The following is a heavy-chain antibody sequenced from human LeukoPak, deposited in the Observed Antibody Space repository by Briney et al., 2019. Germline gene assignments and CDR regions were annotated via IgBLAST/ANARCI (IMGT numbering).Heavy chain of an antibody. CDR1: GFTFSSYG. J-gene: IGHJ4*02. CDR3: AKGVGFGNYYFDY. D-gene: IGHD3-16*01. Sequence: PGGSLRLSCAASGFTFSSYGMHWVRQAPGKGLEWVAFIRYDGSNKYYADSVKGRFTISRDNSKNTLYLQMNSLRAEDTAVYYCAKGVGFGNYYFDYWGQGTLVTVSS. CDR2: IRYDGSNK. V-gene: IGHV3-30*02.